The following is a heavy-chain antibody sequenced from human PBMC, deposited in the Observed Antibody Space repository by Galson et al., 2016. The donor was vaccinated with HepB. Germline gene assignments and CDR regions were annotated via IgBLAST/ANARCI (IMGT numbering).Heavy chain of an antibody. J-gene: IGHJ4*02. CDR1: GFTLTHYG. D-gene: IGHD2-2*02. CDR2: IWYDGSYK. V-gene: IGHV3-33*01. Sequence: SLRLSCATSGFTLTHYGMLWVRQAPGKGLEWEAVIWYDGSYKYYADSVEGRFTISRDISENTVYLQMNSLRGEDTAVYYCAREIPHMVHGGLDYWGQGTLVTVSS. CDR3: AREIPHMVHGGLDY.